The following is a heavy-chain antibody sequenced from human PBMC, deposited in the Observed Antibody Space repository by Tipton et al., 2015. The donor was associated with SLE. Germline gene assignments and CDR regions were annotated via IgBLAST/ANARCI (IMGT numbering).Heavy chain of an antibody. CDR2: MHNSGDS. J-gene: IGHJ5*02. CDR1: GISISTHY. Sequence: LRLSCKVSGISISTHYWSWIRQPPGKGLEWIGQMHNSGDSTYNPSLKSRVTMSVDTSKNQFSLKLSSVTAADTAVYYCARHDTNYGRNRFDPWGQGTLVTVSS. D-gene: IGHD2-8*01. V-gene: IGHV4-59*11. CDR3: ARHDTNYGRNRFDP.